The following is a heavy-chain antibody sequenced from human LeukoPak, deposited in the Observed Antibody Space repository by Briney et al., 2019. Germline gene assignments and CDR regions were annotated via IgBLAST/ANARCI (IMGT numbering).Heavy chain of an antibody. V-gene: IGHV1-2*02. CDR1: GYTFTGYY. J-gene: IGHJ4*02. CDR3: AREGVMGGRIAAAGHFDY. Sequence: ASVKVSCKASGYTFTGYYMHWVRQAPGQGLEWMGWINPNSGGTNYAQKLQGRVTMTTDTSTSTAYMELRSLRSDDTAVYYCAREGVMGGRIAAAGHFDYWGQGTLVTVSS. CDR2: INPNSGGT. D-gene: IGHD6-13*01.